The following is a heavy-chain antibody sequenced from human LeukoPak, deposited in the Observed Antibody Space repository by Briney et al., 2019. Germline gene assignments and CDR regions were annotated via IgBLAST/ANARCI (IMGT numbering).Heavy chain of an antibody. Sequence: PSGTLSLTCAVSGGSISSSNWWSWVRQPPGKGLEWIGEIYHSGSTNYNPSLKSRVTISVDTSKNQFSLKLSSVTAADTAVYYCARDSSWYYYYYMDVWGKGTTVTVSS. CDR3: ARDSSWYYYYYMDV. D-gene: IGHD6-13*01. CDR1: GGSISSSNW. CDR2: IYHSGST. V-gene: IGHV4-4*02. J-gene: IGHJ6*03.